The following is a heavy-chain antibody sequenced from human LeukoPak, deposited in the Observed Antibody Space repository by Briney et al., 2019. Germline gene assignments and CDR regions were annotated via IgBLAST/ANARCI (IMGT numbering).Heavy chain of an antibody. CDR3: ARDRGLIAWFDP. J-gene: IGHJ5*02. V-gene: IGHV1-18*01. CDR2: ISGNTGNT. D-gene: IGHD3-16*02. CDR1: GYRFSNYG. Sequence: GASVKVSCKASGYRFSNYGINWVRQAPGQGLKWMGRISGNTGNTDYAQKFQGRATMTTDTSTSTAYMEVKSLRSDDTAVYFCARDRGLIAWFDPWGQGTLVTVSS.